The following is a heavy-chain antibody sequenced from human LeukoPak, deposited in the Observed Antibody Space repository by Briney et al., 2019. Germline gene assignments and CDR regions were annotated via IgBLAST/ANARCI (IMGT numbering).Heavy chain of an antibody. Sequence: PGGSLRLSCAAPGFTFDDYGMSWVRQAPGGGLEWVSAITGSTRSTYYADSVKGRFTISRDNSKSTLYLQMNSLRAEDTAVYYCAKDQLNRFCSGGDCSITHDFWGQGTLVTVSS. D-gene: IGHD2-15*01. V-gene: IGHV3-23*01. CDR3: AKDQLNRFCSGGDCSITHDF. CDR2: ITGSTRST. CDR1: GFTFDDYG. J-gene: IGHJ4*02.